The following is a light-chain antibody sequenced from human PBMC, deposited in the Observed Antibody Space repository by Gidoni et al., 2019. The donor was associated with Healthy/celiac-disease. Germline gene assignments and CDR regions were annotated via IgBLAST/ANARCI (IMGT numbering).Light chain of an antibody. J-gene: IGKJ3*01. CDR1: QSVSSN. Sequence: VMTQSPATLSVSPGERATLSCRASQSVSSNLAWYQQKPGQAPRLLIYGASTRATGIPARFSGSGSGTEFTLTISSLQSEDFAVYYCQQYNNWPCTFGPGTKVDIK. CDR2: GAS. V-gene: IGKV3-15*01. CDR3: QQYNNWPCT.